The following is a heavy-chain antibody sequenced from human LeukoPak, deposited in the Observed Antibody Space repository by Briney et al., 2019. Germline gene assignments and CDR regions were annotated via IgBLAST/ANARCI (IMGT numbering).Heavy chain of an antibody. CDR2: VDNYGSST. J-gene: IGHJ3*02. CDR1: GFTFSNYW. D-gene: IGHD3-16*01. Sequence: GGSLRLSCAASGFTFSNYWMDWVRQAPGQGLVWVARVDNYGSSTDYAESVRGRFTISRDDSKNSLYLQMNSLKTEDTAVYYCARISFGETSTDTFDIWGQGTMVTVSS. CDR3: ARISFGETSTDTFDI. V-gene: IGHV3-74*01.